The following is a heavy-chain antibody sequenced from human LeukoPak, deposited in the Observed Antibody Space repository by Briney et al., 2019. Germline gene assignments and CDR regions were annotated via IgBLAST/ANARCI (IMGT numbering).Heavy chain of an antibody. J-gene: IGHJ2*01. Sequence: KPSETLSLTCTVSGGSFSSYYWSWIRQPPGKGLEWIGYIYSSENTKYNSSLESRVTMSVDTSKNQFFLKLSSVTAADTAVYYCARFHSGPSGWYVLWYFDLWGRGTLVTVSS. D-gene: IGHD6-19*01. CDR2: IYSSENT. V-gene: IGHV4-4*09. CDR1: GGSFSSYY. CDR3: ARFHSGPSGWYVLWYFDL.